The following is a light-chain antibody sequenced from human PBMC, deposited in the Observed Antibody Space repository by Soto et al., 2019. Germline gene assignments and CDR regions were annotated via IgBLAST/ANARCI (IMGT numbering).Light chain of an antibody. CDR1: DSNIGSNT. Sequence: QSVLTQPPSASGTPGQRVTISCSGGDSNIGSNTVNWYQQLPGTAPKLLIYNNDQRPSGVPDRFSGSKSGTSASLAISGLQSEDEADYYCAAWDDSLSGVLFGGGTKLTVL. CDR3: AAWDDSLSGVL. V-gene: IGLV1-44*01. J-gene: IGLJ2*01. CDR2: NND.